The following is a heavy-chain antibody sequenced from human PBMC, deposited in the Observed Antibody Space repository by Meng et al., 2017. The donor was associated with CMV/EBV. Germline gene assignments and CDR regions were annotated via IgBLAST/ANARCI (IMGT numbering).Heavy chain of an antibody. Sequence: QVQLQESGPGLVKPSETLFLTCTASGGSISSYDWSWIRQPAGKGLEWIGRIYTSGSTNYNPSPKSRVTMSVDTSKNQFSLKLSSVTAADTAVYYCARHGDTAMVVGIDYWGQGTLVTVSS. CDR1: GGSISSYD. CDR3: ARHGDTAMVVGIDY. J-gene: IGHJ4*02. CDR2: IYTSGST. D-gene: IGHD5-18*01. V-gene: IGHV4-4*07.